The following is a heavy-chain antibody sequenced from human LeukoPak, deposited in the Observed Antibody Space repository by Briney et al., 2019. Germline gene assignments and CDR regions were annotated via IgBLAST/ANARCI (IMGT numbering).Heavy chain of an antibody. V-gene: IGHV3-33*01. CDR1: GFTFSSYA. Sequence: GRSLRLSCAASGFTFSSYAMHWVRQAPGKGLEWVAIIWYDGSNKYYADSVKGRFTISRDNSKNTLYLQMNSLRAEDTAVYYCARVRVRGVMVYYYGMDVWGKGTTVTVSS. CDR2: IWYDGSNK. J-gene: IGHJ6*04. D-gene: IGHD3-10*01. CDR3: ARVRVRGVMVYYYGMDV.